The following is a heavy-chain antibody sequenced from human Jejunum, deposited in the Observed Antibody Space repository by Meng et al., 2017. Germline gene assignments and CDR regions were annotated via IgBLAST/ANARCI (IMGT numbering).Heavy chain of an antibody. J-gene: IGHJ4*02. Sequence: QVPLQGSGPVPVMLTVTLSLMCTVSGCSVSRAGYQWGWIRQPPGKGLEWIGYARTNYNPSLKSRVSISLDTSRNQFSLSLSSVTAADTAVYYCARDHMGSLDYWGQGILVTVSS. CDR1: GCSVSRAGYQ. CDR3: ARDHMGSLDY. CDR2: ART. V-gene: IGHV4-61*08. D-gene: IGHD1-26*01.